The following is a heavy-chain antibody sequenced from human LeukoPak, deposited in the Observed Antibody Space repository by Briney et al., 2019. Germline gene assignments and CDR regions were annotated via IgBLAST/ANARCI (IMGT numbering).Heavy chain of an antibody. CDR2: INHSGST. V-gene: IGHV4-34*01. Sequence: SENLSLTCAVYGGSFSGCYWSWIRQPPGKGLEWIGEINHSGSTNYNPSLKSRVTISVDTSKNQFSLKLSSVTAADTAVYYCARLPYSSGCYAPWGSAHWFDPWGQGTLVTVSS. J-gene: IGHJ5*02. CDR1: GGSFSGCY. D-gene: IGHD6-19*01. CDR3: ARLPYSSGCYAPWGSAHWFDP.